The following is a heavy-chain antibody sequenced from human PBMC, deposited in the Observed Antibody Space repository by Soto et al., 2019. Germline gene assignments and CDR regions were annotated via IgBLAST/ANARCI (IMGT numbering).Heavy chain of an antibody. D-gene: IGHD3-16*01. CDR3: ASGGDTTYSFDY. CDR2: IYWDDNK. V-gene: IGHV2-5*02. J-gene: IGHJ4*02. CDR1: GFSLSTSGVH. Sequence: GPTLVNPTQTLTLTCTFSGFSLSTSGVHVGWIRQPPGKALEWLALIYWDDNKRYSPSLMSRLSITKDTSKNQVVLTMTNMDPVDTATYYCASGGDTTYSFDYWGQGTLVTVSS.